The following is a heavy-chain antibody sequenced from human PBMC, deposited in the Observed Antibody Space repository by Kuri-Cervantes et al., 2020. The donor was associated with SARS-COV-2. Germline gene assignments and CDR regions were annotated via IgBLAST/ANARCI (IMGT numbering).Heavy chain of an antibody. V-gene: IGHV3-53*01. CDR2: IYSVGST. Sequence: GGSLRLSCAASGFTVSSNYMSWVRQAPGKGLEWVSVIYSVGSTYYADSVKGRFTISRDNSKNTLYLQMNSLRAEDTAVYYCARGREANQLPPGYWGQGTLVTVSS. D-gene: IGHD2-2*01. J-gene: IGHJ4*02. CDR1: GFTVSSNY. CDR3: ARGREANQLPPGY.